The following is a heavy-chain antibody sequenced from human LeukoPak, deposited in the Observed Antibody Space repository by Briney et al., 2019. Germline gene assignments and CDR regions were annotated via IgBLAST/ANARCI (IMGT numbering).Heavy chain of an antibody. V-gene: IGHV4-4*07. J-gene: IGHJ4*02. CDR3: ARDLGRPKIANYFDY. CDR1: CGSISSYY. D-gene: IGHD1-1*01. CDR2: IYTSGST. Sequence: SETLSLTCTVSCGSISSYYWSWIRQPAGRGLEWVGRIYTSGSTNYNPSLQSRVTISVDTFKIQFFLKLSSVPAADTAVYYCARDLGRPKIANYFDYWGQGTLVTVSS.